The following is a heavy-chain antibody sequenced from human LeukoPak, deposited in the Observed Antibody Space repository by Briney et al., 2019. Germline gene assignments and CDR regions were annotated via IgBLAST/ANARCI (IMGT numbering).Heavy chain of an antibody. CDR3: AREMALRLGELSYLLKFDP. Sequence: SETLSLTCTVSGGSISSGSYYWSWIRQPAGKGLEWIGRIYTSGSTNYNPSLKSRVTISVDTSKNQLSLKLSSVTAADTAVYYCAREMALRLGELSYLLKFDPWGQGTLVTVSS. CDR1: GGSISSGSYY. CDR2: IYTSGST. D-gene: IGHD3-16*02. V-gene: IGHV4-61*02. J-gene: IGHJ5*02.